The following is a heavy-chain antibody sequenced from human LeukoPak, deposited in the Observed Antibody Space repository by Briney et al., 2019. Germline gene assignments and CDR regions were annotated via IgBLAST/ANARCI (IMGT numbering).Heavy chain of an antibody. Sequence: GGSLRLSCAASGFTFSSYEMNWFRQAPGKGLEWVSYISSSGSTIYYADSVKGRFTISRDNAKNSLYLQMNSLRAEDTAVYYCARDVLEAGMDVWGQGTTVTVSS. J-gene: IGHJ6*02. CDR2: ISSSGSTI. D-gene: IGHD5-24*01. CDR1: GFTFSSYE. CDR3: ARDVLEAGMDV. V-gene: IGHV3-48*03.